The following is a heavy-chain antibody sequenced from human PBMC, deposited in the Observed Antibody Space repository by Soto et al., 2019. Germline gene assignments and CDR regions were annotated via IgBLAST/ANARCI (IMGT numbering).Heavy chain of an antibody. CDR1: GGTFSSYA. Sequence: QVQLVQSGAEVKKPGSSVKVSCKASGGTFSSYAISWVRQAPGQGLEWMGGIIPIFGTANYAQKFQGRVTITAXXSXSXXYMELSSLRYEDTAVYYCARDHSRDGYNYRDGSGYWGQGTLVTVSS. CDR3: ARDHSRDGYNYRDGSGY. J-gene: IGHJ4*02. V-gene: IGHV1-69*14. CDR2: IIPIFGTA. D-gene: IGHD5-18*01.